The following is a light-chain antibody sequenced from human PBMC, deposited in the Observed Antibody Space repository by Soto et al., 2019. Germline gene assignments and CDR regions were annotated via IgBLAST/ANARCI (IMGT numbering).Light chain of an antibody. CDR1: QSISSY. V-gene: IGKV1-39*01. Sequence: DTQMTQSPSSLSSSLGDRFTITCRASQSISSYLNWYQQKPGKAPKLLIYAASSLQSGVPSRFSGSGSGTDFTLTISSLQPEDFATYYCQQSYSTWTFGQGTKVDI. CDR2: AAS. J-gene: IGKJ1*01. CDR3: QQSYSTWT.